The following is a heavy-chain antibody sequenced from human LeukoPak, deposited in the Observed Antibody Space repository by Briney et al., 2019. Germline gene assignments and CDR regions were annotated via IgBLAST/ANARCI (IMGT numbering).Heavy chain of an antibody. V-gene: IGHV3-66*02. CDR2: IYSGGTT. J-gene: IGHJ6*03. CDR1: GFPVSSNY. Sequence: GGSLRLSCAASGFPVSSNYRSWVRQAPGKGLEGVSVIYSGGTTYYADSVKGRFTISRDNSKNTLYLQMISLRAEDTAVYYCARATFWSGYQRDSWYLDVWGKGTTVTVSS. D-gene: IGHD3-3*01. CDR3: ARATFWSGYQRDSWYLDV.